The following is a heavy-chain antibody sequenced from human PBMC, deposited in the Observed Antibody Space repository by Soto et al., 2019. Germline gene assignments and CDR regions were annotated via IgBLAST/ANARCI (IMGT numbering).Heavy chain of an antibody. D-gene: IGHD2-21*02. J-gene: IGHJ4*02. Sequence: SQTLSLTCSVSGGSISDSTFYWGWIRQTPGKGLEWIGSVLHTGNTYYSPSFKSRLSISVDKSQNSFSLTLNAATAADTAVYYCDEVTAVRPILDYRGQGVPVTASS. V-gene: IGHV4-39*02. CDR1: GGSISDSTFY. CDR3: DEVTAVRPILDY. CDR2: VLHTGNT.